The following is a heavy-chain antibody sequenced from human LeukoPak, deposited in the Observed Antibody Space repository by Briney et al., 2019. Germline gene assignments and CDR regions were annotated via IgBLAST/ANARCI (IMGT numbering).Heavy chain of an antibody. J-gene: IGHJ4*02. CDR3: VRDQGLNT. CDR2: IHHTEST. CDR1: GVSISNSNW. Sequence: SGTLSLTCAVSGVSISNSNWWSWVRQSPGKGLEWIGEIHHTESTNYNPSLKSRVTISVDRSKNHFSLKLTSVTAADTAVYYCVRDQGLNTWSQGTLVTVSS. V-gene: IGHV4-4*02.